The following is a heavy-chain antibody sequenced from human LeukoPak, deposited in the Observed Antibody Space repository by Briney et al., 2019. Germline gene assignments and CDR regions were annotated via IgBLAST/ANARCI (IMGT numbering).Heavy chain of an antibody. CDR2: ISDDGSRQ. CDR1: GFTFRSYA. D-gene: IGHD6-19*01. V-gene: IGHV3-30*15. Sequence: GGSLRLSCAASGFTFRSYAMHWVRQAPGKGLEWVAVISDDGSRQQYADFLEGRFTISRDNSKNTVSLQMSSLTSEDTAVYFCVREQPGDGWSGFDYWGQGTLVTVSS. CDR3: VREQPGDGWSGFDY. J-gene: IGHJ4*02.